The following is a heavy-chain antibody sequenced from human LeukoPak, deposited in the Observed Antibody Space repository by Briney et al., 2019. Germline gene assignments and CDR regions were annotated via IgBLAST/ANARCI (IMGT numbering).Heavy chain of an antibody. CDR2: INAGNGNT. D-gene: IGHD1-1*01. CDR1: GYTFTSYA. CDR3: ARENGGRRQYYFDY. Sequence: ASVKVSCTASGYTFTSYAMHWVRQAPGQRLEWMGWINAGNGNTKYSQKFQGRVTITRDTSASTAYMELSSLRSEDTAVYYCARENGGRRQYYFDYWGQGTLVTVSS. J-gene: IGHJ4*02. V-gene: IGHV1-3*01.